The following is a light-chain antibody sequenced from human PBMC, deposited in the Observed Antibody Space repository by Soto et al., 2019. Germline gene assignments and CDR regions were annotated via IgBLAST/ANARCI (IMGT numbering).Light chain of an antibody. Sequence: QSALTQPPSAPGSPGQSVTISCTGTSSDVGGYNYVSWYQQHPGKAPKLMIYEVSKRPSGVPDRFSGSKSGNTASLTVSGLQAEDEADYYCSSYAGSHYVFGTGTKLTVL. J-gene: IGLJ1*01. CDR3: SSYAGSHYV. CDR2: EVS. V-gene: IGLV2-8*01. CDR1: SSDVGGYNY.